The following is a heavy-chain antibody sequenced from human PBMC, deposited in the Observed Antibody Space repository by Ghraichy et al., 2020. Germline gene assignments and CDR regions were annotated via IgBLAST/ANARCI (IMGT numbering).Heavy chain of an antibody. D-gene: IGHD3-3*01. CDR3: ASITIFGVVMDDY. V-gene: IGHV3-74*01. Sequence: GGSLRLSCAASGFTFSSYWMHWVRQAPGKGLVWVSRINSDGSSTSYADSVKGRFTISRDNAKNTLYLQMNSLRAEDTAVYYCASITIFGVVMDDYWGQGTLVTVSS. J-gene: IGHJ4*02. CDR1: GFTFSSYW. CDR2: INSDGSST.